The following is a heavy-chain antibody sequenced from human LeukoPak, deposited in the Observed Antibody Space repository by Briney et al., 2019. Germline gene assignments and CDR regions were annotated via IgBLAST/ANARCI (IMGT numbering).Heavy chain of an antibody. CDR1: GGSISSSSYY. D-gene: IGHD3-16*01. V-gene: IGHV4-39*07. CDR2: IYYSGST. Sequence: SETLSLTCTVSGGSISSSSYYWGWIRQPPGKGLEWIGSIYYSGSTYYNPSLKSRVTISVDTSKNQFSLKLSSVTAADTAVYFCARGERLGPDIWGQGTMVTVSS. CDR3: ARGERLGPDI. J-gene: IGHJ3*02.